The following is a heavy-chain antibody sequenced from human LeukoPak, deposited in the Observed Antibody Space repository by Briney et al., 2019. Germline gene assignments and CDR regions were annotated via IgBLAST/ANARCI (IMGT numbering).Heavy chain of an antibody. CDR1: RGSISNFY. CDR2: IYTSGST. J-gene: IGHJ5*02. V-gene: IGHV4-4*07. Sequence: PSETLSLTCTVSRGSISNFYWSWIRQPAGKGLEWIGRIYTSGSTNYNPSLKSRVTMSVDTSKNQFSLNLSSVTAADTAVYYCARALSYYYGSGSYSPNWFDPWGQGTLVTVSS. CDR3: ARALSYYYGSGSYSPNWFDP. D-gene: IGHD3-10*01.